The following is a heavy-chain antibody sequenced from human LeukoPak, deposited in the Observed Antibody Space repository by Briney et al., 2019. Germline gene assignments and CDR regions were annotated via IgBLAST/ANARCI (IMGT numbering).Heavy chain of an antibody. CDR2: ISRSTGAT. V-gene: IGHV3-48*02. CDR3: ARDVTISGETISYYYYYGMDV. CDR1: GFTLSSYD. Sequence: GGSLRLSCVASGFTLSSYDMNWVRQAPGKGLEWISHISRSTGATYYADSVKGRFTISRDSAENSLFLQMNSLRDEDTAVYYCARDVTISGETISYYYYYGMDVWGQGTTVTVSS. D-gene: IGHD3-3*01. J-gene: IGHJ6*02.